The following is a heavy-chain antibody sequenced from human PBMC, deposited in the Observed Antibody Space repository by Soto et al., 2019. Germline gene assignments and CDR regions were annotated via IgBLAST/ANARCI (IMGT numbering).Heavy chain of an antibody. CDR2: MDYSGST. D-gene: IGHD6-25*01. J-gene: IGHJ4*02. V-gene: IGHV4-39*01. CDR3: VRRQGLQSFLC. CDR1: GGSISASSFY. Sequence: SETLSLTCTVSGGSISASSFYWGWIRQPPGKGLEWIGSMDYSGSTYYNPSLKSRVTISVDTSKNQFSLKLSSLTAADTAVYFCVRRQGLQSFLCWCQRARVTVPS.